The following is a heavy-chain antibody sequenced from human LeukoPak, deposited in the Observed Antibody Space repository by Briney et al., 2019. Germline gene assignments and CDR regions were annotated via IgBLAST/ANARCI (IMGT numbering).Heavy chain of an antibody. V-gene: IGHV1-2*06. D-gene: IGHD2-15*01. CDR3: AREVGGSRNWYFDY. J-gene: IGHJ4*02. CDR1: GYTFTGYY. CDR2: INPNSGGI. Sequence: GASVKVSCKASGYTFTGYYMHWVRQAPGQGLERMGRINPNSGGINYAQKFQGRVTMTRDTSISTAYMDLSSLRSDDTAVYYCAREVGGSRNWYFDYWGQGTLVTVSS.